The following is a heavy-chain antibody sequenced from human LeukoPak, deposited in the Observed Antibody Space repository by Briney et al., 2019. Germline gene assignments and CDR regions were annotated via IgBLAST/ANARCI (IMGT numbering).Heavy chain of an antibody. CDR3: AKGSLGSWYYFDY. J-gene: IGHJ4*02. CDR1: GFTFGSSA. CDR2: FGRSGPDT. D-gene: IGHD6-13*01. Sequence: GGSLRLSCAASGFTFGSSAMSWVRQAPGKGPEWVSTFGRSGPDTYYADSVKGRFTIFRDNSKNTLYLQMNSLRAEDTAVYYCAKGSLGSWYYFDYWGQGTLVTVSS. V-gene: IGHV3-23*01.